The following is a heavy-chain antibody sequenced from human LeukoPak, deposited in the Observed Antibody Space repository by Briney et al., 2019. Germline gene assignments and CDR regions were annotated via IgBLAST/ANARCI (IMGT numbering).Heavy chain of an antibody. CDR1: GASITTYY. CDR2: IYYSGST. CDR3: ARELGISAFDI. J-gene: IGHJ3*02. Sequence: SETLSLTCTVSGASITTYYRSWIRQPPGKGLEWIGSIYYSGSTIYSPSLKSRVTMSVDKSESQFSLRLTSVTAADTAVYYCARELGISAFDIWGQGTMVTVSS. D-gene: IGHD7-27*01. V-gene: IGHV4-59*01.